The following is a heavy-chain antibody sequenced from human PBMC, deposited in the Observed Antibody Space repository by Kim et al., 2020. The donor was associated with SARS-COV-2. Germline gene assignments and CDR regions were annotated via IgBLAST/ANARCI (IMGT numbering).Heavy chain of an antibody. D-gene: IGHD6-13*01. Sequence: KFQGRVTMTRDTSTSTVYMELSSLRSEDTAVYYCARGGYSSSWYFDAFDIWGQGTMVTVSS. J-gene: IGHJ3*02. CDR3: ARGGYSSSWYFDAFDI. V-gene: IGHV1-46*01.